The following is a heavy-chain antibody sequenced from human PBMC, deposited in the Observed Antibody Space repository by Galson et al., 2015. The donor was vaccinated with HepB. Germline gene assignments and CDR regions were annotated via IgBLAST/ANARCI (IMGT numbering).Heavy chain of an antibody. D-gene: IGHD6-19*01. V-gene: IGHV1-2*02. CDR3: ARARGIAVAGTGG. CDR2: INPNSGGT. J-gene: IGHJ4*02. CDR1: GYTFTGYY. Sequence: SVKVSCKASGYTFTGYYMHWVRQAPGQGLEWMGWINPNSGGTNCAQKFQGRATMTRDTSISTAYMELSRLRSDDTAVYYCARARGIAVAGTGGWGQGTLVTVSS.